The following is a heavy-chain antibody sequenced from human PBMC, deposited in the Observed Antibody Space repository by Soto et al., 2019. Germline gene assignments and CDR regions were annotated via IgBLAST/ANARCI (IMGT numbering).Heavy chain of an antibody. J-gene: IGHJ4*02. V-gene: IGHV4-39*01. Sequence: SETLSLTCTVSGGSVTNSSYYWGWIRRSPGKGLEWIGSVYYRGRSYSKSSVKSRVTISVDTSKNRFSLSLNSVTASDTAVYFCVSQRTAVPTQAYFDYWGPGALVTVSS. D-gene: IGHD2-21*02. CDR3: VSQRTAVPTQAYFDY. CDR1: GGSVTNSSYY. CDR2: VYYRGRS.